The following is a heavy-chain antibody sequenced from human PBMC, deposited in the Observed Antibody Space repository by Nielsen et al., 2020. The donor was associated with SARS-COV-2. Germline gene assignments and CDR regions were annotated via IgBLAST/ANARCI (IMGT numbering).Heavy chain of an antibody. V-gene: IGHV4-59*01. CDR2: IYYSGST. D-gene: IGHD3-16*01. CDR3: ARVHDGDFYYYYGMDV. Sequence: GSLRLSCTVSGGSISSYYWSWIRQPPGKGLEWIGYIYYSGSTNYNPSLKSRVTISVDTSKNQFSLKLSSVTAADTAVYYCARVHDGDFYYYYGMDVWAKGPRSPSP. CDR1: GGSISSYY. J-gene: IGHJ6*02.